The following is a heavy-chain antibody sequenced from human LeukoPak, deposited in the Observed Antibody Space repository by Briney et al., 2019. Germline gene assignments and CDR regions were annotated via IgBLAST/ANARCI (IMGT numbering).Heavy chain of an antibody. Sequence: GASVKVSCKASGYTFTSYYMHWVRQAPGQGLEWMGIINPSGGSTSYAQKFQGRVTMTRDMSTSTVYMELSSLRSEDTAVYYCARDLGLVAADSCMDVWGKGTTVTISS. CDR2: INPSGGST. CDR3: ARDLGLVAADSCMDV. D-gene: IGHD6-13*01. J-gene: IGHJ6*03. CDR1: GYTFTSYY. V-gene: IGHV1-46*01.